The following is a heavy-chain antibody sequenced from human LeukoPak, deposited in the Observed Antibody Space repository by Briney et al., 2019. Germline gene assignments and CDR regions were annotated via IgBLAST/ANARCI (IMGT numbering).Heavy chain of an antibody. V-gene: IGHV3-66*01. D-gene: IGHD6-13*01. CDR1: GFTVSSNY. J-gene: IGHJ5*02. CDR2: IYSGGDT. CDR3: ARGLYSSSWFDP. Sequence: GGSLRLSCAASGFTVSSNYMNWVRQAPGKGLEWVSVIYSGGDTHYADSVKGRFTISRDNSKNTLYLQMNNLGAEDTAVYYCARGLYSSSWFDPWGQGTLVTVSS.